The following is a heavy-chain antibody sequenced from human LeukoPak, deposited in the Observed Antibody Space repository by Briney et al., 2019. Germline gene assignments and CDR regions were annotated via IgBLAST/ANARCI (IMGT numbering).Heavy chain of an antibody. V-gene: IGHV4-34*01. CDR2: INHSGST. D-gene: IGHD2-8*01. Sequence: SETLSLTCAVNGGSFSGYYWSWIRQPPGKGLEWIGEINHSGSTNYNPSLKSRVTISVDTSKNQFSLKLSSVTAADTAVYYCARGGRYCTNGVCENPDFYYWGQGTLVTVSS. J-gene: IGHJ4*02. CDR3: ARGGRYCTNGVCENPDFYY. CDR1: GGSFSGYY.